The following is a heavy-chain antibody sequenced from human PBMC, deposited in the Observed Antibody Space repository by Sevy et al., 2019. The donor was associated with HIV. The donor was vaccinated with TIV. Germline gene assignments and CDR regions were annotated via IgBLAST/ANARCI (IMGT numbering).Heavy chain of an antibody. CDR3: ARDIAELGLYYYYYGMDV. D-gene: IGHD6-13*01. J-gene: IGHJ6*02. CDR2: ISYDGSNK. Sequence: GGSLRLSCAASGFTFSSYAMHWVRQAPGKGLEWVAVISYDGSNKYYADSVKGRFTISRDNSKNTLYLQMNSLRAEDTAVYYCARDIAELGLYYYYYGMDVWGQGTTVTVSS. V-gene: IGHV3-30-3*01. CDR1: GFTFSSYA.